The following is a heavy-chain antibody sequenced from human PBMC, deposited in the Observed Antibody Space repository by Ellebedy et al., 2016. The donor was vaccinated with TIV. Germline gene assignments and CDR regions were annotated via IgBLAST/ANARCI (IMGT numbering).Heavy chain of an antibody. CDR3: ATDGSYGDYRSPTHAFVM. J-gene: IGHJ3*02. CDR1: RFSFRSYW. CDR2: INQDESQR. Sequence: GESLKISCAASRFSFRSYWMSWVRQAPGRGLEWVANINQDESQRYYVDSVKGRFTISRDNAKNSLYLQVSSLRVEDTAVFYCATDGSYGDYRSPTHAFVMWGQGTVVTVSS. D-gene: IGHD4-17*01. V-gene: IGHV3-7*04.